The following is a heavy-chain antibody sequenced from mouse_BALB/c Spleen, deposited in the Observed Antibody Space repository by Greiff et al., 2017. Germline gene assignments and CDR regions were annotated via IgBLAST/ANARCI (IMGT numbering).Heavy chain of an antibody. J-gene: IGHJ4*01. D-gene: IGHD2-5*01. V-gene: IGHV5-9*03. Sequence: EVHLVESGGGLVKPGGSLKLSCAASGFTFSSYTMSWVRQTPEKRLEWVATISSGGGNTYYPDSVKGRFTISRDNAKNNLYLQMSSLRSEDTALYYCARYRSKAGAMDYWGQGTSVTVSS. CDR3: ARYRSKAGAMDY. CDR1: GFTFSSYT. CDR2: ISSGGGNT.